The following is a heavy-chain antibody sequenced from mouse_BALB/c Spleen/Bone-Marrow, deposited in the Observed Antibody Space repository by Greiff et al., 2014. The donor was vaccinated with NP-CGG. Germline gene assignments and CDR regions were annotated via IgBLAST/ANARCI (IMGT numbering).Heavy chain of an antibody. Sequence: QVQLQQSGPGLVAPSQSLSISCTVSGFSLTSYGVHWVRQPPGKGLEWLGVIWADGSTNYNSALMSRLSISKDDSKSQVFLKMNQLQTEDTTLDFRAKISTATGAMEYLGPRTSVTVSS. V-gene: IGHV2-9*02. J-gene: IGHJ4*01. CDR3: AKISTATGAMEY. D-gene: IGHD1-2*01. CDR1: GFSLTSYG. CDR2: IWADGST.